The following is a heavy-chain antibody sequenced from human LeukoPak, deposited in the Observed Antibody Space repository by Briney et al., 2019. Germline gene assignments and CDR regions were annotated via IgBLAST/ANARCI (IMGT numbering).Heavy chain of an antibody. Sequence: GGALRLSCAASGFTFSSYAMSWVRQAPGKGLEWVSAISGSGGSTYYADSVKGRFTISRDNSKNPLYLQMNSLRAEDTAVYCCAKGPQWLVPHNWFDPWGQGTLVTVSS. J-gene: IGHJ5*02. CDR3: AKGPQWLVPHNWFDP. CDR1: GFTFSSYA. V-gene: IGHV3-23*01. D-gene: IGHD6-19*01. CDR2: ISGSGGST.